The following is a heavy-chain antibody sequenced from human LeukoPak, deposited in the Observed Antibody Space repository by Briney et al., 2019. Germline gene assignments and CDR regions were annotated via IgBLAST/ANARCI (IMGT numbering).Heavy chain of an antibody. CDR3: AREQRYFDWLHRGGYFDY. CDR1: GGTFSSYA. D-gene: IGHD3-9*01. V-gene: IGHV1-69*05. CDR2: IVPIFGTA. Sequence: SVKVSCKASGGTFSSYAISWVRRAPGQGLEWMGGIVPIFGTANYAQKFQGRVTITTDESTSTAYMELSSLRSEDTAVYYCAREQRYFDWLHRGGYFDYWGQGTLVTVSS. J-gene: IGHJ4*02.